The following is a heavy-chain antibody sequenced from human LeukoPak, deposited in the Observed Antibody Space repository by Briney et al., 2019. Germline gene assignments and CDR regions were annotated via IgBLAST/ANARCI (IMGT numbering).Heavy chain of an antibody. V-gene: IGHV3-48*03. CDR1: GFTFSSYE. CDR3: ARDSNSGSYSYFDY. Sequence: GGSLILSCAASGFTFSSYEMNWVRQAPGKGLEWVSYISCSGSTIYYADSVKGRFTISRDNAKNSLYLQMNSLRTEDTAFYYCARDSNSGSYSYFDYWGQGTLVTVSS. D-gene: IGHD1-26*01. J-gene: IGHJ4*02. CDR2: ISCSGSTI.